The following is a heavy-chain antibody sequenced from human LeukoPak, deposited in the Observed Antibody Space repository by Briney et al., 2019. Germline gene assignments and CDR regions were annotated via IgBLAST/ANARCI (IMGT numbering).Heavy chain of an antibody. J-gene: IGHJ3*02. CDR2: ISQSADTR. CDR3: VISFIPVTAVVEGGAFDI. Sequence: GGSLRLSCAVSGFTFSSYTMNWVRQAPGKGLEWISLISQSADTRYYADSVKGRFTISRDNAKSSHYLQMTSLRAEDTALYYCVISFIPVTAVVEGGAFDILGRATMVTVSS. D-gene: IGHD2-2*01. CDR1: GFTFSSYT. V-gene: IGHV3-48*01.